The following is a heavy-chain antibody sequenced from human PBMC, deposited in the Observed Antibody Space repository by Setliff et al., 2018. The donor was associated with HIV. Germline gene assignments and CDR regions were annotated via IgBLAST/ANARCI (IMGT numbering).Heavy chain of an antibody. Sequence: GASVKVSCKASGYTFTSYDINWVRQATGQGLEWMGWMNPNSGNTGCAQKFQGRVTMTRNTSISTAYMELSSLRSEDTAVYYCARNYYDSSGYYWTYYYYYMDVWGKGTTVTVSS. D-gene: IGHD3-22*01. J-gene: IGHJ6*03. V-gene: IGHV1-8*02. CDR1: GYTFTSYD. CDR2: MNPNSGNT. CDR3: ARNYYDSSGYYWTYYYYYMDV.